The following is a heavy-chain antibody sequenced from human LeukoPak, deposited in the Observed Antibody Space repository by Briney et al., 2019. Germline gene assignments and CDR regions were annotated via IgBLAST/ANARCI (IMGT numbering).Heavy chain of an antibody. D-gene: IGHD3-22*01. CDR3: ARDGTGYYGSSGYYFFDY. J-gene: IGHJ4*02. Sequence: SETLSLTCTVSGGSISSYYWSWIRQPAGKGLEWIGRIYTTGSTDYNPSLKSRVTMSVDTSKNQSSLKLSSVTAADTAMYYCARDGTGYYGSSGYYFFDYWGQGTLVTVSS. V-gene: IGHV4-4*07. CDR1: GGSISSYY. CDR2: IYTTGST.